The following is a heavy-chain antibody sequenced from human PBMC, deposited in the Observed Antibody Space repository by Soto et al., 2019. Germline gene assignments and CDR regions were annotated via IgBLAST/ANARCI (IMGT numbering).Heavy chain of an antibody. V-gene: IGHV4-31*03. D-gene: IGHD5-18*01. CDR2: ITYGGSI. J-gene: IGHJ4*02. Sequence: SETLSLTCTVSGASITNDAFFWTWVRQHPEKGLEWLAYITYGGSIYYDPSLRSRLTVSIDKSKSQFSLNVRSVTAADTAVYYCAKMERTQLWLLVQNWGQGLLVNVS. CDR3: AKMERTQLWLLVQN. CDR1: GASITNDAFF.